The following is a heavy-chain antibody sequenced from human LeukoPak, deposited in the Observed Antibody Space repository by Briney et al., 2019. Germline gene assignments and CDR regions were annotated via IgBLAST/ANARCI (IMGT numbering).Heavy chain of an antibody. CDR2: IYTSGST. Sequence: RTSETLSLTCTVSGGSISSGSYYWSWIRQTAGKGLEWIGRIYTSGSTNYNPSLKSRVTISVDTSKNQFSLKLSSVTAADTAVHYCARVTRIQLWPDIWGQGTMVTVSS. V-gene: IGHV4-61*02. CDR3: ARVTRIQLWPDI. J-gene: IGHJ3*02. CDR1: GGSISSGSYY. D-gene: IGHD5-18*01.